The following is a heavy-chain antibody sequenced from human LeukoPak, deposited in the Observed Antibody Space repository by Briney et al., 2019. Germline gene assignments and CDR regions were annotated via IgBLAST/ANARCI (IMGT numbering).Heavy chain of an antibody. Sequence: PSETLSLTCTVSGGSISSYYWSWIRQPPGKGLEWIGYIYTSGSTNYNPSLKSRVTISVDTSKNQFSLKLSSVTAADTAVYYCARVPNTIYCYYMDVWGKGTTVTVSS. CDR2: IYTSGST. D-gene: IGHD4/OR15-4a*01. J-gene: IGHJ6*03. V-gene: IGHV4-4*09. CDR1: GGSISSYY. CDR3: ARVPNTIYCYYMDV.